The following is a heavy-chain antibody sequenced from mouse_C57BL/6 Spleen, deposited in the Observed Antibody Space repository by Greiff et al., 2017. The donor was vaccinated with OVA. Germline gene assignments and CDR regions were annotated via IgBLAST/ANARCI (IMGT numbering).Heavy chain of an antibody. CDR3: AIYYDYDGYAMDY. D-gene: IGHD2-4*01. CDR1: GYAFSSSW. V-gene: IGHV1-82*01. Sequence: QVQLQPSGPELVKPGASVKISCKASGYAFSSSWMNWVKQRPGKGLEWIGRIYPGDGDTNYNGKFKGKATLTADKSSSTAYMQLSSLTSEDSAVYFCAIYYDYDGYAMDYWGQGTSVTVSS. CDR2: IYPGDGDT. J-gene: IGHJ4*01.